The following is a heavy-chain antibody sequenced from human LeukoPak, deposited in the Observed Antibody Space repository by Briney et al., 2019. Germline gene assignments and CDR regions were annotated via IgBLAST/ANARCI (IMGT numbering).Heavy chain of an antibody. J-gene: IGHJ6*02. CDR2: ISGSGGST. CDR3: AKPDWSHQYGMDV. CDR1: GFTFSSYA. D-gene: IGHD3-9*01. Sequence: GGSLRLSCAASGFTFSSYAMSWVRQAPGKGLEWDSAISGSGGSTYYADSVKGRFTISRDNSKNTLYLQMNSLRAEDTAVYYCAKPDWSHQYGMDVWGQGTTVTVSS. V-gene: IGHV3-23*01.